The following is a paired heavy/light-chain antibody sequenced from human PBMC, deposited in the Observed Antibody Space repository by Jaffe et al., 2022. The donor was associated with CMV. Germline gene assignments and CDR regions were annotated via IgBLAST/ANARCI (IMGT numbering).Light chain of an antibody. CDR1: SSDVGSYNR. CDR2: EVS. J-gene: IGLJ2*01. V-gene: IGLV2-18*02. Sequence: QSALTQPPSVSGSPGQSVTISCTGTSSDVGSYNRVSWYQQPPGTAPKLMIYEVSNRPSGVPDRFSGSKSGNTASLTISGLQAEDEADYYCSSYTSSSTSVVFGGGTKLTVL. CDR3: SSYTSSSTSVV.
Heavy chain of an antibody. CDR1: GGTFSSYA. Sequence: QVQLVQSGAEVKKPGSSVKVSCKASGGTFSSYAISWVRQAPGQGLEWMGGIIPIFGTANYAQKFQGRVTITADESTSTAYMELSSLRSEDTAVYYCARNQHIVVVTGFAYYYYGMDVWGQGTTVTVSS. CDR3: ARNQHIVVVTGFAYYYYGMDV. D-gene: IGHD2-21*02. J-gene: IGHJ6*02. CDR2: IIPIFGTA. V-gene: IGHV1-69*01.